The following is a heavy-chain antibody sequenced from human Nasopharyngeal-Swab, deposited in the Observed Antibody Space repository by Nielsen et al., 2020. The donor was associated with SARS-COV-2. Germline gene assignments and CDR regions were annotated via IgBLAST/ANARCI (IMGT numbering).Heavy chain of an antibody. CDR3: ARVRIVGATAFFDY. J-gene: IGHJ4*02. D-gene: IGHD1-26*01. Sequence: ASVKVSCKASGCTFTSYAMNWVRQAPGQGLEWMGWINTNTGNPTYAQGFTGRFVFSLDTSVSTAYLQISSLKAEDTAVYYCARVRIVGATAFFDYWGQGTLVTVSS. V-gene: IGHV7-4-1*02. CDR2: INTNTGNP. CDR1: GCTFTSYA.